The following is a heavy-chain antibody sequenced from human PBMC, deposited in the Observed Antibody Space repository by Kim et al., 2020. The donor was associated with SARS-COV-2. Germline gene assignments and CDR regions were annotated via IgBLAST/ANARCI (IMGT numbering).Heavy chain of an antibody. CDR1: GGTFSSYA. CDR3: AREGVTTGTTSYFDY. Sequence: SVKVSCKASGGTFSSYAISWVRQAPGQGLEWMGRIIPILGIANYAQKFQGRVTITADKSTSTAYMELSSLRSEDTAVYYCAREGVTTGTTSYFDYWGQGTLVTVSS. V-gene: IGHV1-69*04. J-gene: IGHJ4*02. CDR2: IIPILGIA. D-gene: IGHD1-1*01.